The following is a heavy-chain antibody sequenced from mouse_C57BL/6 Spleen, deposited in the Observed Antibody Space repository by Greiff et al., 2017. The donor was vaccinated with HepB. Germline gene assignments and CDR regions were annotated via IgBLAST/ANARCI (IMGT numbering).Heavy chain of an antibody. Sequence: VQLQQSGPELVKPGASVKISCKASGYSFTGYYMNWVKQSPEKSLEWIGEINPSTGGTTDNQKFKAKATLTVDKSSSTAYMQLKRLTSEDSAVYYCARNYYDYDDGLDDWGQGTTLTVSS. CDR1: GYSFTGYY. J-gene: IGHJ2*01. CDR3: ARNYYDYDDGLDD. CDR2: INPSTGGT. D-gene: IGHD2-4*01. V-gene: IGHV1-42*01.